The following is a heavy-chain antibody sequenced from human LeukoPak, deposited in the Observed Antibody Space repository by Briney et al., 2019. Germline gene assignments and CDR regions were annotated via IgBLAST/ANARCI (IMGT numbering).Heavy chain of an antibody. V-gene: IGHV1-69*04. J-gene: IGHJ2*01. CDR2: IIPILGIA. CDR3: ARDFIVVVAATYWYFDL. CDR1: GCTFSSYA. D-gene: IGHD2-15*01. Sequence: GSSVKVSCKASGCTFSSYAISWVRQAPGQGLEWMGRIIPILGIANYAQKFQGRVTITADKSTSTAYMELSSLRSEDTAVYYCARDFIVVVAATYWYFDLWGRGTLVTVSS.